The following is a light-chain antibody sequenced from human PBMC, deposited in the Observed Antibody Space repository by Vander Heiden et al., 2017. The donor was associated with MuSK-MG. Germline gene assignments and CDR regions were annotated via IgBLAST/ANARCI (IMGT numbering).Light chain of an antibody. CDR1: SSNIGSNS. V-gene: IGLV1-47*02. CDR2: SNN. CDR3: AAWDDSLSGVV. Sequence: QSVLTQPPSESGPHGQRVAISCSGSSSNIGSNSVYWYQQLPGTAPKLLIYSNNQRPSGVPDRFSGSKSSTSASLAISGLRSEDEADYYCAAWDDSLSGVVFGGGTKLTVL. J-gene: IGLJ2*01.